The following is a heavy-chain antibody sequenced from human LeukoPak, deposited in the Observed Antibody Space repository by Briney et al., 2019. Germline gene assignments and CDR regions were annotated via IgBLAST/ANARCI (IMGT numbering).Heavy chain of an antibody. D-gene: IGHD3-10*02. CDR3: AELGITMIGGV. J-gene: IGHJ6*04. CDR2: ISSSGSTI. Sequence: GGSLRLSCAASGFTFSSYEMNWVRQAPGKGLEWVSYISSSGSTIYYADSVKGRFAISRDNARNSLYLQMNSLRAEDTAVYYCAELGITMIGGVWGKGTTVTISS. V-gene: IGHV3-48*03. CDR1: GFTFSSYE.